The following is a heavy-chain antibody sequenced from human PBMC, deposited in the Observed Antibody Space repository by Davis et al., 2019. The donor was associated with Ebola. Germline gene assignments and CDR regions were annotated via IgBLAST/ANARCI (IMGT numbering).Heavy chain of an antibody. CDR2: IFPSFGTT. V-gene: IGHV1-69*06. CDR3: ARDYATNSL. J-gene: IGHJ4*02. Sequence: AASVKVSCKTSRETFNTYAVTWVRQAPGQGLEWMGGIFPSFGTTDYAQKFQGRVTITADKSTSTAYMELSSLRSEDTAVYYCARDYATNSLWGQGTLVTVSS. CDR1: RETFNTYA. D-gene: IGHD1-1*01.